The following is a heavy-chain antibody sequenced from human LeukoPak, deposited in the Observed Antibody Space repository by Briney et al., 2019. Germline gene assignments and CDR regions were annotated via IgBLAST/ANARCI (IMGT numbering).Heavy chain of an antibody. J-gene: IGHJ3*02. CDR2: ITSSSSYI. D-gene: IGHD2-15*01. V-gene: IGHV3-21*01. Sequence: GGSLRLSCAASGFTFHNNGMSWVRQAPGKGLEWVSSITSSSSYIYYADSVKGRFTISRDNAKKSLYLQMNSLRAEDTAVYYCAGNGGYNASDIWGQGTMVTVSS. CDR1: GFTFHNNG. CDR3: AGNGGYNASDI.